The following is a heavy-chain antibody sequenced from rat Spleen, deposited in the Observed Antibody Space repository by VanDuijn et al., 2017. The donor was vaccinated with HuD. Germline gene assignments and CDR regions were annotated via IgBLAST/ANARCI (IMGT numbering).Heavy chain of an antibody. J-gene: IGHJ1*01. D-gene: IGHD2-7*01. Sequence: EVQLVESGGGLVQPGRSLKLSCAASGFTFSNYGMAWVRQAPTKGLDWVAIISYDGTTTYYRDSVRDRFTISRDNAKSTLFLQMDSLRSEDTATYYCVRQGYLRDWYFDFWGPGTMVTVSS. CDR2: ISYDGTTT. CDR3: VRQGYLRDWYFDF. V-gene: IGHV5-29*01. CDR1: GFTFSNYG.